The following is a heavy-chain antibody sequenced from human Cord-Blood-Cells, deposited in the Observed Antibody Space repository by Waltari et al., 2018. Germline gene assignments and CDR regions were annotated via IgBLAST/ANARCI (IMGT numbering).Heavy chain of an antibody. V-gene: IGHV3-7*01. D-gene: IGHD6-6*01. CDR1: GFTFSSYW. J-gene: IGHJ3*02. CDR2: IKQDGSEK. CDR3: ARGGKTSIAARPGAFDI. Sequence: EVQLVESGGGLVQPGGSLRLSCAASGFTFSSYWMSWVRQAPGKGLEWVANIKQDGSEKYYVDSGKGRFTISRDNAKNSLYLQMNSLRAEDTAVYYCARGGKTSIAARPGAFDIWGQGTMVTVSS.